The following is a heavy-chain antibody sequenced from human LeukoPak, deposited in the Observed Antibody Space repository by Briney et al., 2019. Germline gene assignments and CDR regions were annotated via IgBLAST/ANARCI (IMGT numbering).Heavy chain of an antibody. CDR3: ARDSTQPGPVVVGATYAGFDY. V-gene: IGHV3-20*04. J-gene: IGHJ4*02. Sequence: GGSLRLSCAASGFSFDDYGMSWVRQAPGKGLEWVSAINWNGGSTVYADSVKGRFTISRDNAKNSLYLRVNSLRVDDTALYYCARDSTQPGPVVVGATYAGFDYWGQGTLVTVSS. D-gene: IGHD2-15*01. CDR1: GFSFDDYG. CDR2: INWNGGST.